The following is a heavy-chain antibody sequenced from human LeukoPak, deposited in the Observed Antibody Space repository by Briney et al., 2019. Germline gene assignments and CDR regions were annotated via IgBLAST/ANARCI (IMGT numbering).Heavy chain of an antibody. CDR1: GFTFDDYA. V-gene: IGHV3-9*01. J-gene: IGHJ4*02. D-gene: IGHD3-22*01. CDR2: ISWNSGSI. Sequence: PGRSLRLSCAASGFTFDDYAMHWPRQAPGKGLECVSGISWNSGSIGYADSVKGRFTISRDNANNSLYLQMNSLSAEDTALYYCAKDIYYDSSGGFDYWGEGTLVTVSS. CDR3: AKDIYYDSSGGFDY.